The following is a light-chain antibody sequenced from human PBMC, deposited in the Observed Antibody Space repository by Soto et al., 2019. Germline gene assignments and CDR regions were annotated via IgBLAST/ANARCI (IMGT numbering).Light chain of an antibody. V-gene: IGKV2D-29*01. Sequence: DIVMTQTPLSLSVTPGQPASISCKSSQSLLYTDGKTYLSWYLQKPGHPPQLLIYEVSNRLSGVPARLTGSGSGTDFTLKISRVEAEDAGVYYCMQSYGLQLTVGGGTKVEI. CDR1: QSLLYTDGKTY. CDR2: EVS. CDR3: MQSYGLQLT. J-gene: IGKJ4*01.